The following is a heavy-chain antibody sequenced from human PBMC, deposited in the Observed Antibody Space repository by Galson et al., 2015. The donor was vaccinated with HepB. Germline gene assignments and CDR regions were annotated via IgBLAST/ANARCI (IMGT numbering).Heavy chain of an antibody. J-gene: IGHJ6*02. CDR3: ARSPSTPDAYSSSWYGHYYYYGMDV. V-gene: IGHV7-4-1*02. Sequence: SVKVSCKASGYTFTSYAMNWVRRAPGQGLEWMGWINTNTGNPTYAQGFTGRFVFSLDTSVSTAYLQISSLKAEDTAVYYCARSPSTPDAYSSSWYGHYYYYGMDVWGQGTTVTVSS. CDR1: GYTFTSYA. D-gene: IGHD6-13*01. CDR2: INTNTGNP.